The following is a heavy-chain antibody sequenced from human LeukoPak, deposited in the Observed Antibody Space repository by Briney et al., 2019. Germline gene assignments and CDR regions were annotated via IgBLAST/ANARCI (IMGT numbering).Heavy chain of an antibody. CDR3: ASTAVVANDH. CDR1: GFTFSDYY. V-gene: IGHV3-11*01. J-gene: IGHJ4*02. D-gene: IGHD2-15*01. CDR2: ISSNGNTV. Sequence: GGPLRLSCVASGFTFSDYYMSWIRQAPGKGLEWVSYISSNGNTVYYADSVKGRFTISRDNAKNSLFLQMNSLRVEDTAVYYCASTAVVANDHWGQGTRVTVSS.